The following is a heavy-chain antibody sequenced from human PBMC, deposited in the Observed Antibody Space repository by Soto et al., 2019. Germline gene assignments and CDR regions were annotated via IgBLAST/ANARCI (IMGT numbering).Heavy chain of an antibody. D-gene: IGHD1-26*01. CDR3: ARDPSKYPGAHDAFDI. J-gene: IGHJ3*02. Sequence: GGSLRLSCAASGFTFSSYGMHWVRQAPGKGQEGVAVIWYDRSNKYYADTVKGRFTISRDNSKNTLYLQMNSLRAEDTAVYYCARDPSKYPGAHDAFDIWGQGTMVTVSS. CDR1: GFTFSSYG. V-gene: IGHV3-33*01. CDR2: IWYDRSNK.